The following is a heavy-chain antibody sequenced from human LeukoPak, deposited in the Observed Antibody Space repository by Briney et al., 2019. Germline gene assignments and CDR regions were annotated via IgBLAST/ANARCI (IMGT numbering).Heavy chain of an antibody. CDR1: GYSISSGYY. CDR2: IYHSGST. CDR3: AREHRDYYGSGSSPDY. V-gene: IGHV4-38-2*02. Sequence: SETLSLTCTVSGYSISSGYYWGWIRQPPGKGLEWIGSIYHSGSTYYNPSLKSRVTISVDTSKNQFSLKLSSVTAADTAVYYCAREHRDYYGSGSSPDYWGQGTLVTVSS. D-gene: IGHD3-10*01. J-gene: IGHJ4*02.